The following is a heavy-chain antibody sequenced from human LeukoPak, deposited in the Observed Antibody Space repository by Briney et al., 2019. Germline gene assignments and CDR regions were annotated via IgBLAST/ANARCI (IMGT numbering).Heavy chain of an antibody. CDR1: GGSFSGYY. CDR2: INHSGST. V-gene: IGHV4-34*01. Sequence: SETLSLTCAVYGGSFSGYYWSWIRHPPGKGLEWIGEINHSGSTNYNPSLKSRVTISVDMSKNQFSLRVSSVTAADTAVYYCARSHSRSSWYNWFDPWGQGTLVTVSS. D-gene: IGHD6-13*01. CDR3: ARSHSRSSWYNWFDP. J-gene: IGHJ5*02.